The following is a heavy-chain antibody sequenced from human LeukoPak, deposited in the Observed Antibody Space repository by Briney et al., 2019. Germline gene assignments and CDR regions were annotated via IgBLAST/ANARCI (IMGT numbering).Heavy chain of an antibody. Sequence: SETLSLTCAVYGGSFSGYYWSWIRQPPGKGLEWIGEINHSGGTNYNPSLKSRVTISVDTSKNQFSLKLSSVTAADTAVYYCARGLGTYDFWSGSGNWFDPWGQGTLVTVSS. CDR1: GGSFSGYY. CDR2: INHSGGT. CDR3: ARGLGTYDFWSGSGNWFDP. D-gene: IGHD3-3*01. J-gene: IGHJ5*02. V-gene: IGHV4-34*01.